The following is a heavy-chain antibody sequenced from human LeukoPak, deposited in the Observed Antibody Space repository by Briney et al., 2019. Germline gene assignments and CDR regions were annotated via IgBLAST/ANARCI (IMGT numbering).Heavy chain of an antibody. Sequence: PGGSLRLSCAASGFTFNSYGMHWVRQAPGKGLEWVAFIRYDGSNKFYADSVKGRFTISRDNSKSTLYLQMSGLRPEDTAVYYCAKGLENWGQGTLVTVSS. CDR1: GFTFNSYG. CDR3: AKGLEN. J-gene: IGHJ4*02. D-gene: IGHD1-1*01. V-gene: IGHV3-30*02. CDR2: IRYDGSNK.